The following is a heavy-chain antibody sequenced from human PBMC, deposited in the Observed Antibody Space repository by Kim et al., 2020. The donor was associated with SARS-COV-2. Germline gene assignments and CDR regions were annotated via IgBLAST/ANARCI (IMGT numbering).Heavy chain of an antibody. V-gene: IGHV4-59*01. D-gene: IGHD5-18*01. Sequence: NPSHKCRVTISVDTSKNEFSLKLGSVTAADTAVYYCARDRGIHPNNWFDPWGQGTLVTVSS. J-gene: IGHJ5*02. CDR3: ARDRGIHPNNWFDP.